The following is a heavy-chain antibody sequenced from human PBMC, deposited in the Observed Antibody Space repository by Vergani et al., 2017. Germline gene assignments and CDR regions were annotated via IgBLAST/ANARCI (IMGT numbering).Heavy chain of an antibody. CDR3: ARPHGDILPPDPRRLDY. J-gene: IGHJ4*02. Sequence: QEQLVQSGAEVRKPGASVKVSCEASGYNFTSFDINWVRLATGQGLEWMGWMNPKSGNTAYAAKFQGRITMTRDSSTDTAYMDLSNLRSEDTAVYYCARPHGDILPPDPRRLDYWGQGTLVTVSS. CDR1: GYNFTSFD. CDR2: MNPKSGNT. V-gene: IGHV1-8*01.